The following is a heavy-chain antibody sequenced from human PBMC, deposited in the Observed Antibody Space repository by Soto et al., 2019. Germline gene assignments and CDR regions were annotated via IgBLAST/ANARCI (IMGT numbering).Heavy chain of an antibody. CDR2: IVIGTGDT. Sequence: GASVKVSCKASGFTFSSSSVQWVRQARGQRLEWIGWIVIGTGDTNYAQRFQGRVTFTRDMSTSTAYMELSSLRSEDTAVYYCAAVPGDFDCWGQGTLVTV. CDR1: GFTFSSSS. D-gene: IGHD1-1*01. CDR3: AAVPGDFDC. V-gene: IGHV1-58*01. J-gene: IGHJ4*02.